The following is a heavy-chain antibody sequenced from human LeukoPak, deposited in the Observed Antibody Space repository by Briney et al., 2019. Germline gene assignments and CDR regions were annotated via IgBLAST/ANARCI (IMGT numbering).Heavy chain of an antibody. Sequence: ASVKVSCKASGYTFTGYYMHWVRQAPGQGLEWMGWINPNSGGTNYAQKFQGRVTMTRDTTISTAYMELSRLRSDDTAVYYCARDGRAFTAMARGAYFVYWGQGTLVTVSS. V-gene: IGHV1-2*02. CDR1: GYTFTGYY. D-gene: IGHD5-18*01. J-gene: IGHJ4*02. CDR2: INPNSGGT. CDR3: ARDGRAFTAMARGAYFVY.